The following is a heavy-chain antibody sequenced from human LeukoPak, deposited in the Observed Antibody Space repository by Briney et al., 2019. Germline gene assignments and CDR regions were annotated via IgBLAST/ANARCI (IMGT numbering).Heavy chain of an antibody. Sequence: GGSLRLSCAASGFTFSSNGMHWVRQAPGKGLEWVALIWYDGSNKYYADSVKGRFTISRDNSKNTLYLQMDSLRAEDTAVYYCARGVRPTGKFGYWGKEPWSPSPQ. CDR2: IWYDGSNK. V-gene: IGHV3-33*01. CDR1: GFTFSSNG. CDR3: ARGVRPTGKFGY. J-gene: IGHJ4*01. D-gene: IGHD1-14*01.